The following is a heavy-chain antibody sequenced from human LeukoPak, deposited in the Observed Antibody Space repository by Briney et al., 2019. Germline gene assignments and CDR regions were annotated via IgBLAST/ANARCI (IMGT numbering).Heavy chain of an antibody. V-gene: IGHV4-34*01. D-gene: IGHD6-13*01. CDR1: GASISSSS. CDR3: ARETLQQLLFDY. Sequence: SETLSLTCTVSGASISSSSWTWIRQPPGKGLEWIGEINHSGSTNYNPSLKSRVTISVDTSKNQFSLKLSSVTAADTAVYYCARETLQQLLFDYWGQGTLVTVSS. J-gene: IGHJ4*02. CDR2: INHSGST.